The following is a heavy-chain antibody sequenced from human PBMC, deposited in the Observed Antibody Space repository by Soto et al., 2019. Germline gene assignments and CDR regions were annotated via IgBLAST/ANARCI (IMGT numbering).Heavy chain of an antibody. CDR1: GGSFSGYS. CDR3: ARDRQYYQFWRGCQNEGTCAMDV. J-gene: IGHJ6*02. D-gene: IGHD3-3*02. V-gene: IGHV4-34*02. Sequence: QVQPEQWGAGLLKPSETLSLTCAVYGGSFSGYSWSWIRPAPGKGLEWLGEFNHCGGTNSTSSLKSRVTISVDTSKNHFSLTLCSVTAADTAVYYCARDRQYYQFWRGCQNEGTCAMDVWGQGTTVTVSS. CDR2: FNHCGGT.